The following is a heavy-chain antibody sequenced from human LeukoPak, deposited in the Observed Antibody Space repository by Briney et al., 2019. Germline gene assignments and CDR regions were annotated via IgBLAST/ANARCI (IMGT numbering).Heavy chain of an antibody. CDR1: GGSISSYY. V-gene: IGHV4-4*09. CDR2: IYTSGST. D-gene: IGHD5-24*01. Sequence: PSETLSLTCTVSGGSISSYYWSWIRQPPGKGLEWIGYIYTSGSTNYNPSLKSRVTISVDTSKNQFSLKLSSVTAADTAVYYCATSVEIATPHHYYYYYMDVWGKGTTVTVSS. CDR3: ATSVEIATPHHYYYYYMDV. J-gene: IGHJ6*03.